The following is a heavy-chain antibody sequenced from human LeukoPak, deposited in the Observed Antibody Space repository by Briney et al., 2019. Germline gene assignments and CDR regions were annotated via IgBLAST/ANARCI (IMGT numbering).Heavy chain of an antibody. V-gene: IGHV3-53*01. CDR3: AKIAVAGYFDY. Sequence: GGSLRLSCAASGFTVSSNYMSWVRQAPGKGLEWVSVIYSGGSTYYADSVKGRFTISRDNSKNTLYLQMNSLRAEDTAVYYCAKIAVAGYFDYWGQGTLVTVSS. CDR2: IYSGGST. CDR1: GFTVSSNY. D-gene: IGHD6-19*01. J-gene: IGHJ4*02.